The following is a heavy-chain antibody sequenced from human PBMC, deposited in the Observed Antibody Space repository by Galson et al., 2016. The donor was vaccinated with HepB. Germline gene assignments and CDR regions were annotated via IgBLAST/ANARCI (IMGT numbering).Heavy chain of an antibody. D-gene: IGHD6-13*01. CDR2: IDPFDSYS. CDR3: ARLRQQLPDS. J-gene: IGHJ5*01. Sequence: QSGAEVKKPGESLRISCEGSGYSFTSYWIGWVRQTPGKGLEWMGRIDPFDSYSKYSLSFQGHVTISGDKSNRTVYLQWSSLQASDTGMYYCARLRQQLPDSWGQGTLVTVSS. CDR1: GYSFTSYW. V-gene: IGHV5-10-1*01.